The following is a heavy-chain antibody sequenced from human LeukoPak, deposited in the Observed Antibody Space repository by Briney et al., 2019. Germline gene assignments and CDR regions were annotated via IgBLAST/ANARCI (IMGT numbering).Heavy chain of an antibody. CDR3: AKDFPRKYYYDSSGIASDAFDI. D-gene: IGHD3-22*01. CDR2: ISGSGGST. CDR1: GFTFSGSA. J-gene: IGHJ3*02. V-gene: IGHV3-23*01. Sequence: PGGSLRLSCAASGFTFSGSAMSWVRQAPGKGLEWVSTISGSGGSTYYADSVKGRFTISRDNSKSTMYLQMSSLRAEDTAVYYCAKDFPRKYYYDSSGIASDAFDIWGQGTMVTVSS.